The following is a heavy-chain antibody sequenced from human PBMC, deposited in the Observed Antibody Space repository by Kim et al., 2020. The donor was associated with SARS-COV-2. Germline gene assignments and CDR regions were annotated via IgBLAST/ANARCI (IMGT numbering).Heavy chain of an antibody. V-gene: IGHV4-31*03. D-gene: IGHD3-10*01. J-gene: IGHJ4*02. Sequence: SETLSLTCTVSGGSISSGGYYWSWIRQHPGKGLEWIGYIYYSGSTYYNPSLKSRVTISVDTSKNQFSLKLSSVTAADTAVYYCAGARWFGELPSYYFDYWGQGTLVTVSS. CDR2: IYYSGST. CDR3: AGARWFGELPSYYFDY. CDR1: GGSISSGGYY.